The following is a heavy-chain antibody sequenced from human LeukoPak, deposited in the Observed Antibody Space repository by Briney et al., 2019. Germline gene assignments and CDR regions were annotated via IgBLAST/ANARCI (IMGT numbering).Heavy chain of an antibody. V-gene: IGHV1-2*02. CDR2: INPNSGGT. Sequence: ASVKVSCEASGYTFTGYYMHWVRQAPGQGLEWMGWINPNSGGTNYAQKFQGRVTMTRDTSISTAYMELSRLRSDGTAVYYCAREEIVVVAADGWFDPWGQGTLVTVSS. CDR1: GYTFTGYY. D-gene: IGHD2-15*01. J-gene: IGHJ5*02. CDR3: AREEIVVVAADGWFDP.